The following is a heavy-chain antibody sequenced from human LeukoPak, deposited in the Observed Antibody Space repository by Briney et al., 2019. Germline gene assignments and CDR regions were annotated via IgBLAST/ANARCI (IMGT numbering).Heavy chain of an antibody. V-gene: IGHV1-46*01. CDR2: INPIGSST. CDR1: GYTFTSYY. J-gene: IGHJ4*02. CDR3: ARGVRISHCLDQ. Sequence: GASVKVSCKPSGYTFTSYYIHWVRQAPGQGLEWMGIINPIGSSTNYAQKFQGRVTMTRDTSTTTVYMELSSLRSEDTAVYYCARGVRISHCLDQWGQGTLVTVSS.